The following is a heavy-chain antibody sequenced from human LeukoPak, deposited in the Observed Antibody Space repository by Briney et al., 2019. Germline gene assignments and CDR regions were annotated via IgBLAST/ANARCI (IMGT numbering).Heavy chain of an antibody. Sequence: GGSLRLSCVSSGSGFTFTRYAMSWVRQAPGKGLQWVATISASGGETNYADSVKGRFTISRDNSKNTLYLQMNSLRAEDTAVYYCARQWLVNGWGQGTRVTVSS. V-gene: IGHV3-23*01. CDR3: ARQWLVNG. CDR1: GFTFTRYA. J-gene: IGHJ4*02. D-gene: IGHD6-19*01. CDR2: ISASGGET.